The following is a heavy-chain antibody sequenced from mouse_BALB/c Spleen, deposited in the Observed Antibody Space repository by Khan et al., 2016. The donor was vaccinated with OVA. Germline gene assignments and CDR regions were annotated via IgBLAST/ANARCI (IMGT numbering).Heavy chain of an antibody. J-gene: IGHJ4*01. CDR1: GYTFTNYG. CDR2: INTNTGEP. D-gene: IGHD3-3*01. V-gene: IGHV9-3*02. CDR3: ARRFRTAYPLYYYAMDY. Sequence: QIQLVQSGPELKKPGETVKISCKASGYTFTNYGMNWVKQAPGKGLKWMGWINTNTGEPTYAEEFKGRFALSLETSASTAYLQLNNLKTEDTASYFCARRFRTAYPLYYYAMDYCGPGTSVTVSS.